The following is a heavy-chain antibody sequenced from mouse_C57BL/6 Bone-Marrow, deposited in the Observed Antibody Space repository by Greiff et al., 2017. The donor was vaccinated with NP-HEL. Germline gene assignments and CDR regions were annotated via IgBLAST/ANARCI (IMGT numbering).Heavy chain of an antibody. D-gene: IGHD1-1*01. CDR2: ISYSGST. Sequence: DVKLVESGPGLAKPSQTLSLTCSVTGYSITSDYWNWIRKFPGNKLEYMGYISYSGSTYYNPSLKSRISITRDTSKNQYYLQLNSVTTEDTATYYCARSTTVVAKYFDVWGTGTTVTVSS. V-gene: IGHV3-8*01. CDR3: ARSTTVVAKYFDV. CDR1: GYSITSDY. J-gene: IGHJ1*03.